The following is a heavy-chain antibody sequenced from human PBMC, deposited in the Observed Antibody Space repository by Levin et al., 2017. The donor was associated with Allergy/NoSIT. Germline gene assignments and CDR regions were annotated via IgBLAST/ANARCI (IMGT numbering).Heavy chain of an antibody. CDR3: AKARDIVATILMDY. Sequence: GESLKISCAASGFTFSSYGMHWVRQAPGKGLEWVAVISYDGSNKYYADSVKGRFTISRDNSKNTLYLQMNSLRAEDTAVYYCAKARDIVATILMDYWGQGTLVTVSS. J-gene: IGHJ4*02. V-gene: IGHV3-30*18. CDR2: ISYDGSNK. D-gene: IGHD5-12*01. CDR1: GFTFSSYG.